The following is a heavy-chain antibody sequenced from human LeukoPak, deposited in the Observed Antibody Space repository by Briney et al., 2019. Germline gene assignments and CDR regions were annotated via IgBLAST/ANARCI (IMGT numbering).Heavy chain of an antibody. CDR3: ARAPLGEVFGVVILYYYYGMDV. CDR1: GYTFTSYG. D-gene: IGHD3-3*01. Sequence: GASVKVSCKASGYTFTSYGISWVRQAPGQGLEWMGWMNPNSGNTGYAQKFQGRVTMTRNTSISTAYMELSSLRSEDTAVYYCARAPLGEVFGVVILYYYYGMDVWGQGTTVTVSS. J-gene: IGHJ6*02. CDR2: MNPNSGNT. V-gene: IGHV1-8*02.